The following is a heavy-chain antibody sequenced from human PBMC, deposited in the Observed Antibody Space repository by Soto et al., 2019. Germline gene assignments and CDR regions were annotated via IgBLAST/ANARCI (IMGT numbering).Heavy chain of an antibody. V-gene: IGHV4-30-2*01. CDR3: VRVPDY. J-gene: IGHJ4*02. CDR1: GGSISSGGYS. Sequence: SETLSLTCAVSGGSISSGGYSWSWIRQPPGKGLDWIGYIYHSGSTYYNPSLKSRVTISVDRSKNQFSLKLSSVTTADTAVYYCVRVPDYWGQGTLVTVSS. CDR2: IYHSGST.